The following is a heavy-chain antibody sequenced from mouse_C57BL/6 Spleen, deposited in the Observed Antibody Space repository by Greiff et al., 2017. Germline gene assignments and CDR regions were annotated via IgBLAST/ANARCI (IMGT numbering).Heavy chain of an antibody. D-gene: IGHD2-4*01. Sequence: EVQLQESGGDLVKPGGSLKLSCAASGFTFSSYGMSWVRQTPDKRLEWVATISSGGSYTYYPDSVKGRFTISRDNAKNTLYLQMSSLKSEDTAMYYCARHEDYDYPWFAYWGQGTLVTVSA. CDR2: ISSGGSYT. CDR3: ARHEDYDYPWFAY. J-gene: IGHJ3*01. V-gene: IGHV5-6*01. CDR1: GFTFSSYG.